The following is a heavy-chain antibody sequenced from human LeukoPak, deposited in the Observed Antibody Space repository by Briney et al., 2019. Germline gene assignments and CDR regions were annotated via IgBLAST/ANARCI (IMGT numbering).Heavy chain of an antibody. CDR1: GYTFTSYY. CDR3: ARGSSLDE. V-gene: IGHV1-46*01. CDR2: INPSGGST. D-gene: IGHD2-2*01. Sequence: GASVKVSCKASGYTFTSYYMHWVRQAPGQGLEWMGIINPSGGSTSYAQKFQGRVTMPRDMSTSPVYMELSSLGCEDTAVYYCARGSSLDEWGQGTLVTVSS. J-gene: IGHJ4*02.